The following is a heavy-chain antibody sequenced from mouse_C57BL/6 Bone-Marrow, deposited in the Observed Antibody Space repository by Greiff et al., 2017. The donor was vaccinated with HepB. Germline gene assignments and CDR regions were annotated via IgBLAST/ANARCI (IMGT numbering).Heavy chain of an antibody. V-gene: IGHV5-17*01. CDR3: ARWTYVGWFAY. J-gene: IGHJ3*01. Sequence: EVKLMESGGGLVKPGGSLKLSCAASGFTFSDYGMHWVRQAPEKGLAWVAYISSGSSTIYYADTVKGRFPISRDNAKNTLFLQRTSLRSEDTAMYYCARWTYVGWFAYWGQGTLVTVAA. CDR1: GFTFSDYG. CDR2: ISSGSSTI. D-gene: IGHD5-1*01.